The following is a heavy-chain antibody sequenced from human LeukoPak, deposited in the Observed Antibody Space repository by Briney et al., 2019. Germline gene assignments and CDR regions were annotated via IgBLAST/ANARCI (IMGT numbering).Heavy chain of an antibody. CDR1: GFPFSGHW. Sequence: GGSLRLSCTVSGFPFSGHWMNWVRQAPGKGLEWVANIKYDGSENGYAASVEGRFTISRDNGMMSVYLQMNSLRAEDTAVYYCASVAARARFDYWGQGTLVTVSS. V-gene: IGHV3-7*01. J-gene: IGHJ4*02. CDR3: ASVAARARFDY. CDR2: IKYDGSEN. D-gene: IGHD6-6*01.